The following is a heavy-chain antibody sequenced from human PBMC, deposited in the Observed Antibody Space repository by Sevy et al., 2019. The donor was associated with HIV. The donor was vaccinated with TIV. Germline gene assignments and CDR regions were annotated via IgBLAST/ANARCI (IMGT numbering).Heavy chain of an antibody. V-gene: IGHV4-30-2*01. Sequence: SETLSLTCAVSGGSISSGLYSWSWIRQPPGKGLEWIGYIHQSGSTSYTPSLKSRVNISLDRSKNQFSLKMSSVRAADTAVYYCVRANGNSEWGYYFDYWGQGTLVTVSS. CDR3: VRANGNSEWGYYFDY. D-gene: IGHD2-8*01. CDR2: IHQSGST. J-gene: IGHJ4*02. CDR1: GGSISSGLYS.